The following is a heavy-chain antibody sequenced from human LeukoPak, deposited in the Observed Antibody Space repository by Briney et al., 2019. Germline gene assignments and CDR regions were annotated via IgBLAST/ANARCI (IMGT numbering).Heavy chain of an antibody. V-gene: IGHV4-39*07. CDR2: IYHSGST. CDR3: ARAGGVGADY. D-gene: IGHD1-26*01. CDR1: GGSISSSSYY. Sequence: PSETLSLTCTVSGGSISSSSYYWGWIRQPPGKGLEWIGYIYHSGSTYYNPSLKSRVTISVDRSKNQFSLKLSSVTAADTAVYYCARAGGVGADYWGQGTLVTVSS. J-gene: IGHJ4*02.